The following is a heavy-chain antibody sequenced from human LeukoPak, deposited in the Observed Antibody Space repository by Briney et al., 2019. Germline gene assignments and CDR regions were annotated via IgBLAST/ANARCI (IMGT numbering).Heavy chain of an antibody. J-gene: IGHJ3*02. CDR2: IKQDGSEK. CDR1: GFTFSSYW. V-gene: IGHV3-7*01. Sequence: GGPLRLSCAASGFTFSSYWMSWVRQAPGKGLEWVANIKQDGSEKYYVDSVKGRFTISRDNAKNSLYLKMNSLRAEDTAVYYCAREFQRMQLWIVDAFDIWGQGTMVTVSS. CDR3: AREFQRMQLWIVDAFDI. D-gene: IGHD5-18*01.